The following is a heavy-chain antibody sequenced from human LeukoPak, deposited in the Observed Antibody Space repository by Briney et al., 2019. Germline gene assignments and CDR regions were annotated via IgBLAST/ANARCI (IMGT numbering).Heavy chain of an antibody. J-gene: IGHJ6*03. CDR2: IYHSGST. D-gene: IGHD4-17*01. CDR3: ARGGYGDYVIYYYYYMDV. CDR1: GYSISSGYY. V-gene: IGHV4-38-2*01. Sequence: PSETLSLTCAVSGYSISSGYYWGWIRQPPGKGLEWIGSIYHSGSTYYNPSLKSRVTISVDTSKNQFSLKLSSVTAADTAVYYCARGGYGDYVIYYYYYMDVWGKGTTVTVSS.